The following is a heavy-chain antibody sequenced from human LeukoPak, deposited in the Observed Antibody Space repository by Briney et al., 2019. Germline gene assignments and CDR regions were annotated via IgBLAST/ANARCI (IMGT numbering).Heavy chain of an antibody. CDR1: GGSISSGSYY. Sequence: SQTLSLTCTVSGGSISSGSYYWSWIRQPAGKGLEWIGRIYTSGSTNYNPSLKSRVTISVDTSKNQFSLKLSSVTAADTAVYYCARGEYYYGSGSLNWLDPWGQGTLVTVSS. D-gene: IGHD3-10*01. J-gene: IGHJ5*02. V-gene: IGHV4-61*02. CDR3: ARGEYYYGSGSLNWLDP. CDR2: IYTSGST.